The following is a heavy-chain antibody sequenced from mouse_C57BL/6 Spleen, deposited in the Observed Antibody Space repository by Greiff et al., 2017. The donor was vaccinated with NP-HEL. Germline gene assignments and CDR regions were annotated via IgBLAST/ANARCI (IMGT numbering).Heavy chain of an antibody. D-gene: IGHD1-1*02. J-gene: IGHJ2*01. CDR3: ARDGGFYFDY. V-gene: IGHV5-4*01. Sequence: EVMLVESGGGLVKPGGSLKLSCAASGFTFSSYAMSWVRQTPEKRLEWVATISDGGSYTYYPDNVKGRFTLPRDNAKNNLYLQRSHLKSEDTAMYYCARDGGFYFDYWGQGTTLTVSS. CDR2: ISDGGSYT. CDR1: GFTFSSYA.